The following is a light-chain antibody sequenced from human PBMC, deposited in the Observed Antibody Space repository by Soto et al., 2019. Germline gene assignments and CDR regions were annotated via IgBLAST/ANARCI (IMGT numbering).Light chain of an antibody. CDR3: HQYVSWT. J-gene: IGKJ1*01. CDR2: GTS. V-gene: IGKV3-20*01. CDR1: QRVSSTY. Sequence: EILLTQSPGTLSLSPGERATLSCRASQRVSSTYLAWYQQKPGQAPRLLIYGTSSRATGIPDRFSGSGSGTDFTLTISRLEPEDFAVYYCHQYVSWTFGQGTKGDIK.